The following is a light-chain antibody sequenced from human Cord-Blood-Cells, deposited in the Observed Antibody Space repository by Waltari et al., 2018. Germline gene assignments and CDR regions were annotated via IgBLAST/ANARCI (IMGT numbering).Light chain of an antibody. V-gene: IGLV3-21*02. CDR2: DDS. J-gene: IGLJ1*01. Sequence: SYVLTQPPSVSVAPGQTARITCGGNNIGSKSVHWYQQKPGQAPVLVVYDDSDRPSGIPGRFSGSNSGNTATLTISRVEAGDEADYYWQVWDSSSDHYVFGTGTKVTVL. CDR3: QVWDSSSDHYV. CDR1: NIGSKS.